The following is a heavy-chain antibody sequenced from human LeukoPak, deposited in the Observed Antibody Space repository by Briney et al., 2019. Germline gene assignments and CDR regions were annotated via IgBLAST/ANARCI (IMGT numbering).Heavy chain of an antibody. CDR1: GFTFSSYA. CDR2: ISYDGSNK. J-gene: IGHJ4*02. Sequence: GGSLRLSCAASGFTFSSYAMHWVRQAPGKGLEWVAVISYDGSNKYYADSVKGRFTISRDNSKNSLYLQMNSLRTEDTALYYCAKAATNVEMATEIDYWGQGTLVTVSS. CDR3: AKAATNVEMATEIDY. V-gene: IGHV3-30-3*01. D-gene: IGHD5-12*01.